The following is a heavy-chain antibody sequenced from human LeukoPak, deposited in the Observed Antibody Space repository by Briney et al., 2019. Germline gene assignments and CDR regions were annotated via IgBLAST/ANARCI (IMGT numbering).Heavy chain of an antibody. Sequence: QSGGSLRLSCAVSGFIFSDFSMSWVRQAPGKGLEWVAKMNEYGSEIFYVDSVKGRFTISRDNAKNSLYLQMNRLRAEDTAVYYCARTRGDYSSSLCDYWGQGTLVTVSS. D-gene: IGHD6-13*01. CDR3: ARTRGDYSSSLCDY. CDR2: MNEYGSEI. CDR1: GFIFSDFS. J-gene: IGHJ4*02. V-gene: IGHV3-7*01.